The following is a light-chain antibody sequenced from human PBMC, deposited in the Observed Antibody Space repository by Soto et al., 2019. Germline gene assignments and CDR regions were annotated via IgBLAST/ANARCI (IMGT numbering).Light chain of an antibody. CDR2: EGS. CDR1: SSYVGSYNL. V-gene: IGLV2-23*01. CDR3: CSYAGSSTYV. J-gene: IGLJ1*01. Sequence: QSVLTQPASVSGSPGQSITISCTGTSSYVGSYNLVSWYQRHPGKAPKLMIYEGSKRPSGVSDRFSGSKSGNTASLTISGLQAEDEADYYCCSYAGSSTYVFGTGTKVTVL.